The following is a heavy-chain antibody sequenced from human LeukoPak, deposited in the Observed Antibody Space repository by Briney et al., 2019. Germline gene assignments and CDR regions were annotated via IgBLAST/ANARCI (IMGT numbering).Heavy chain of an antibody. CDR1: GFTFSSYA. D-gene: IGHD2-15*01. J-gene: IGHJ4*02. CDR2: ISYDGSNK. V-gene: IGHV3-30-3*01. Sequence: GGSLRLSCAASGFTFSSYAMHWVRQAPGKGLEWVAVISYDGSNKYYADSVKGRFTISRDNSKNTLYLQMNSLRAEDTAVYYCARDESDIVVVVADTPGPYWGQGTLVTVSS. CDR3: ARDESDIVVVVADTPGPY.